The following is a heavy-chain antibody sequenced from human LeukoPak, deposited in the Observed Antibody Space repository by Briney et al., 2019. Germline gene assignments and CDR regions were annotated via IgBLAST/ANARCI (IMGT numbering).Heavy chain of an antibody. J-gene: IGHJ4*02. CDR2: IYYSGST. CDR1: GGSISSSSYY. V-gene: IGHV4-39*07. D-gene: IGHD6-19*01. Sequence: PSETLSLTCTVSGGSISSSSYYWGWIRQPPGKGLEWIGSIYYSGSTYYNPSLKSRVTISVDTSKNQFSLKLSSVTAADTAVYYCARDVRQWLTGDAFDYWGQGTLVTVSS. CDR3: ARDVRQWLTGDAFDY.